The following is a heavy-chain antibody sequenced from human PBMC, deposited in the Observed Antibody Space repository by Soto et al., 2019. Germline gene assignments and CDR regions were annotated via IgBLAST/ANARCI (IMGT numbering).Heavy chain of an antibody. CDR1: GFSFSSYS. J-gene: IGHJ5*02. Sequence: GWSLRLSCAASGFSFSSYSMNWVRQAPGKGLEWVSSISSSASHINYADSVKGRFTISRDNAKKSLYLQMNSLRAEDTAVYYCARGYTGYCSGGTCYWFDPWGQGTLVTVSS. CDR3: ARGYTGYCSGGTCYWFDP. V-gene: IGHV3-21*01. CDR2: ISSSASHI. D-gene: IGHD2-15*01.